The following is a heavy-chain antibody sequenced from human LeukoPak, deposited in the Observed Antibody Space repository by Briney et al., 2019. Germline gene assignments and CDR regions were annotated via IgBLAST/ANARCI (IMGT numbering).Heavy chain of an antibody. V-gene: IGHV3-23*01. J-gene: IGHJ4*02. D-gene: IGHD6-13*01. Sequence: GGSLRLSCAASGFTLSSYAMSWVRQAPGKGLEWVSAISDSGNTYHADSVKGRFTISRGSSKNTLFLQMNSLRAEDTAVYYCAKDRYSIWYLTIDHWGQGTLVTVSS. CDR2: ISDSGNT. CDR3: AKDRYSIWYLTIDH. CDR1: GFTLSSYA.